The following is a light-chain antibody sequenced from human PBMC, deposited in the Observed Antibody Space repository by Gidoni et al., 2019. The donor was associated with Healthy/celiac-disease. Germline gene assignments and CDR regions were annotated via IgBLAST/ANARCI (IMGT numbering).Light chain of an antibody. J-gene: IGKJ1*01. CDR2: KAS. V-gene: IGKV1-5*03. CDR1: QSISSW. Sequence: DIQMTQSPSTLSASLGDRVTLTCRASQSISSWLAWYQQKPGKAPKVLIYKASSLESGVPSRFSGSGSGTEFTLTISSLQPDDFATYYCQQYNSSPWTFGQXTKVEIK. CDR3: QQYNSSPWT.